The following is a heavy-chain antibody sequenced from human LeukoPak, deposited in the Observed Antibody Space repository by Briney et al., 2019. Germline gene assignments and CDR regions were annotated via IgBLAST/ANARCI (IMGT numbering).Heavy chain of an antibody. Sequence: SVKVSCKASGGTFISYAISWVRQAPGQGLEWMGGIIPIFGTANYAQKFQGRVTITADESTSTAYMELSSLRSEDTAVYYCARGKKWIRYFDKYYFDYWGQGTLVTVSS. CDR1: GGTFISYA. D-gene: IGHD3-9*01. CDR2: IIPIFGTA. CDR3: ARGKKWIRYFDKYYFDY. J-gene: IGHJ4*02. V-gene: IGHV1-69*13.